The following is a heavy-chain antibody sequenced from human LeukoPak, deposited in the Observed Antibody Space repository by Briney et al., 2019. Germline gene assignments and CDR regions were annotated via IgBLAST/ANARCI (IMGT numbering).Heavy chain of an antibody. Sequence: KASETLSLTCTVSGGSISSSSYYWGWIRQPPGKGLEWIGSIYYSGSTYYNPSLKSRVTISVDTSKNQFSLKLSSVTAADTAVYYCTSFDFWSGYYTGLFDYWGQGTLVTVSS. J-gene: IGHJ4*02. CDR3: TSFDFWSGYYTGLFDY. CDR1: GGSISSSSYY. D-gene: IGHD3-3*01. CDR2: IYYSGST. V-gene: IGHV4-39*07.